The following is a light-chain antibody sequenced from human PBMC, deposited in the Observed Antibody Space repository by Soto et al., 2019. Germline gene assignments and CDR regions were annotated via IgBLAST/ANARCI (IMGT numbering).Light chain of an antibody. J-gene: IGKJ4*01. V-gene: IGKV3-11*01. CDR3: QQRTNWPLT. CDR1: QSVSNS. CDR2: DVS. Sequence: VWTQSPATLSLSTGDTATLSCLAIQSVSNSLAWYPQIPGQSPRLLIYDVSTRANGIPARLVGSGSGTDCTLTISSVETEEFEFSYCQQRTNWPLTFCGGTKGEI.